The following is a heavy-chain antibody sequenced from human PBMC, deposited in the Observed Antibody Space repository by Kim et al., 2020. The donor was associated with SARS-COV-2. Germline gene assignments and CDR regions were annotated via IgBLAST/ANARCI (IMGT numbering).Heavy chain of an antibody. D-gene: IGHD6-19*01. V-gene: IGHV3-30*18. CDR1: GFTFSSYG. J-gene: IGHJ6*02. Sequence: GGSLRLSCAASGFTFSSYGMHWVRQAPGKGLEWVAVISYDGSNKYYADSVKGRFTISRDNYKNTLYLQMNSLRAEDKAVYYCAKDSIQQWLVLDDYYYYGMDVWGQGTTVTVSS. CDR2: ISYDGSNK. CDR3: AKDSIQQWLVLDDYYYYGMDV.